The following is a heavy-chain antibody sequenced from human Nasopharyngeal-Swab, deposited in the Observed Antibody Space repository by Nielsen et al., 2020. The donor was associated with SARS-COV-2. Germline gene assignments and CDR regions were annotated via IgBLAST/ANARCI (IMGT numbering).Heavy chain of an antibody. CDR1: GFTFSSYS. CDR2: ISSSSSYI. D-gene: IGHD2-2*01. Sequence: GGSLRLSCAASGFTFSSYSMNWVRQAPGKGLEWVSSISSSSSYIYYADSVKGRTTISRDNAKNSLYLQMNSLRAEDTAVYYCARGQYCSNTSCYARGYYYYYGMDVWGQGTTVTVSS. CDR3: ARGQYCSNTSCYARGYYYYYGMDV. J-gene: IGHJ6*02. V-gene: IGHV3-21*01.